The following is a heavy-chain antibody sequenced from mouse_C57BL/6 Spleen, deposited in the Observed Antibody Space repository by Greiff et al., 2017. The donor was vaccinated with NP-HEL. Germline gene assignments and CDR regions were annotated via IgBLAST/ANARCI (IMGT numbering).Heavy chain of an antibody. CDR3: ARGGRHSSDMDY. CDR2: INPGSGGT. D-gene: IGHD3-2*02. J-gene: IGHJ4*01. V-gene: IGHV1-54*01. CDR1: GYAFTNYL. Sequence: VQLQQSGAELVRPGTSVKVSCKASGYAFTNYLIEWVKQRPGQGLEWIGVINPGSGGTNYNEKFKGKATLTADKSSSTAYMQLSSLTSEDSAVYFCARGGRHSSDMDYWGKGTSVTVSS.